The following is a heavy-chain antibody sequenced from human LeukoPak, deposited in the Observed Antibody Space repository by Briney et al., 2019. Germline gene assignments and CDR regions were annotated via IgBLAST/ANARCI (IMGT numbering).Heavy chain of an antibody. CDR3: TKRSDVFEY. D-gene: IGHD3-10*01. CDR1: GFTFSSYG. CDR2: ISGSGGST. J-gene: IGHJ4*02. Sequence: GGSLRLSCAASGFTFSSYGMSWVRQAPGKGLEWVSAISGSGGSTYYADSVKGRFTISRDNSKNTLDLQMNSLRAEDTAVYYCTKRSDVFEYWGQGTLVTVSS. V-gene: IGHV3-23*01.